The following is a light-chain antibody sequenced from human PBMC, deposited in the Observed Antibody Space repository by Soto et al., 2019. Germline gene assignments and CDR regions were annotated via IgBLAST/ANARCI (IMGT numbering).Light chain of an antibody. CDR2: TAP. Sequence: DIQMTQSPSSLSASVGDRVTITCRASQSIRNYFNWYQQKPGKAPKVLIYTAPSLQSGAPSRLSASGSGTDFTLSVVSLQPEDFGTYYCHQTFTPPLTFGGGTKVDIK. CDR3: HQTFTPPLT. J-gene: IGKJ4*01. V-gene: IGKV1-39*01. CDR1: QSIRNY.